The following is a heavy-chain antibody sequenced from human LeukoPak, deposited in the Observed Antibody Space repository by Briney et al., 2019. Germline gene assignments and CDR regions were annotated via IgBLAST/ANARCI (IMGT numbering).Heavy chain of an antibody. Sequence: GGSLRLSCAASGFTFSSYWMHWVRQAPGKGRVWVSRINSDGSSTSYADSVKGRFTISRDNAKNSLYLQMNSLRAEDTAVYYWARVYYGSGKGYFQDWGQGTLVTVSS. CDR1: GFTFSSYW. CDR2: INSDGSST. D-gene: IGHD3-10*01. CDR3: ARVYYGSGKGYFQD. J-gene: IGHJ1*01. V-gene: IGHV3-74*01.